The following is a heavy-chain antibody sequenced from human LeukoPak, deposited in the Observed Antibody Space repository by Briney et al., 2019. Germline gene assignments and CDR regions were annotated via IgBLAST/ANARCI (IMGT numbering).Heavy chain of an antibody. J-gene: IGHJ4*02. CDR1: GFTVSSNS. CDR3: ARGGGYFDY. CDR2: MSSSDDGR. V-gene: IGHV3-21*01. D-gene: IGHD3-16*01. Sequence: GGSLRLSCTVSGFTVSSNSMSWVRQAPGKGLEWVSAMSSSDDGRYYADSVKGRFTISRDNAKNSLYLQMNCLRAEDTAVYYCARGGGYFDYWGQGTLVTVSS.